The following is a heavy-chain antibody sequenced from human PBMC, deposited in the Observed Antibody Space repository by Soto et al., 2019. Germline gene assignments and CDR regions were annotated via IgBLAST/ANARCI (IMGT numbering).Heavy chain of an antibody. CDR3: ARGGDYTSSWQNQRPCDS. CDR2: IHHTGTT. J-gene: IGHJ4*02. Sequence: PSETLSLTCTVSGGSISSGGYYWSWIRQHPGKGLEWIGYIHHTGTTYYNPSLRSRVTISVDTSKNQFSLKLSSVTAADTAVYYCARGGDYTSSWQNQRPCDSWGQGTLVTVS. CDR1: GGSISSGGYY. V-gene: IGHV4-31*03. D-gene: IGHD6-13*01.